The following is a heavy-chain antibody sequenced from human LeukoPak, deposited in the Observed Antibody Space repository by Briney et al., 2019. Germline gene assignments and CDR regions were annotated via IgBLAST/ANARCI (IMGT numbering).Heavy chain of an antibody. CDR1: GGSISSGGYY. CDR2: IYHSGST. CDR3: ARAVTATVTSESDWFDP. Sequence: SETLSLTCTVSGGSISSGGYYWSWIRQHPGKGLEWIGYIYHSGSTYYNPSLKSRVTISVDRSKNQFSLKLSSVTAADTAVYYCARAVTATVTSESDWFDPWGQGTLVTVSS. V-gene: IGHV4-30-2*01. J-gene: IGHJ5*02. D-gene: IGHD4-17*01.